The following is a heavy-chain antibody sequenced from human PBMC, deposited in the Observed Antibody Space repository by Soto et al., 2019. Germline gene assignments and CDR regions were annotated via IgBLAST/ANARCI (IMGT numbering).Heavy chain of an antibody. CDR2: INGDGSRT. J-gene: IGHJ4*02. Sequence: GGSLRLSCVASGFTFSSYWMYCVRLAPGKGLVCVSRINGDGSRTSYADSVKGRFTISRDNAKNTLHLQMNSLRAEDTAVYYCARDPGQAGTWNYFDYWGQGTLVTVS. D-gene: IGHD6-13*01. CDR1: GFTFSSYW. CDR3: ARDPGQAGTWNYFDY. V-gene: IGHV3-74*01.